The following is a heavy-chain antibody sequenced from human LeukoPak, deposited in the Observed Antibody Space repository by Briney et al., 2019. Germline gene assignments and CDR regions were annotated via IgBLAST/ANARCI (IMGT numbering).Heavy chain of an antibody. CDR3: ARANGIAVTGFKSY. Sequence: GGSLRLSCAASGFTFSSYAMSWVRQAPGKGLEWVAVISHDGSNKYYADSVKGRFTISRDNSKNTLYLQMNSLRAEDTAVYYCARANGIAVTGFKSYWGQGTLVTVSS. V-gene: IGHV3-30-3*01. CDR2: ISHDGSNK. D-gene: IGHD6-19*01. J-gene: IGHJ4*02. CDR1: GFTFSSYA.